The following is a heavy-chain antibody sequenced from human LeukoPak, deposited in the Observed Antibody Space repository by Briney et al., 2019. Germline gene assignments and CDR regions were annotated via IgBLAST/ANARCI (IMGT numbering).Heavy chain of an antibody. J-gene: IGHJ4*02. CDR1: VFTFSSYG. D-gene: IGHD3-10*01. Sequence: PSGGSLRLSCAASVFTFSSYGMHWVRQAPGKGLEWVAFIRYDGSNRYYTDSVKGRFTISRDNSKNTLYLQMNSLSPEDTAVYYCAKVGGSGTYPFDYWGQGTLVTVSS. CDR2: IRYDGSNR. V-gene: IGHV3-30*02. CDR3: AKVGGSGTYPFDY.